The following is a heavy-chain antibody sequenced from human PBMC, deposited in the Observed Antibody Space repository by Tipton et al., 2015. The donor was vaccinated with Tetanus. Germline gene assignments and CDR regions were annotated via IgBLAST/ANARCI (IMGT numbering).Heavy chain of an antibody. CDR1: GFTVSSNF. Sequence: SLRLSCAASGFTVSSNFMSWVRQAPGKGLEWVAVISNDGDNKFYADSVTGRFTISRDKYKNTMFLQMNSLRVEDAAVYFCAKEMTFYGSGRDGDYHYGMDVWGQGTTVTVSS. CDR3: AKEMTFYGSGRDGDYHYGMDV. J-gene: IGHJ6*02. D-gene: IGHD3-10*01. V-gene: IGHV3-30*18. CDR2: ISNDGDNK.